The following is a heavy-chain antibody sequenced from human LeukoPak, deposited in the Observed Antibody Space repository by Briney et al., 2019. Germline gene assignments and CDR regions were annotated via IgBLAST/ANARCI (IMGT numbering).Heavy chain of an antibody. Sequence: SQTLSLTCTVSGGSISSGGYYWSWIRQHPGKGLEWIGYIYYSGSTYYNPSLKSRVTISVDTSKDQFSLKLSSVTAADTAVYYCASEYCSSTSCYGFDPWGQGTLVTVSS. CDR2: IYYSGST. D-gene: IGHD2-2*01. J-gene: IGHJ5*02. V-gene: IGHV4-31*03. CDR1: GGSISSGGYY. CDR3: ASEYCSSTSCYGFDP.